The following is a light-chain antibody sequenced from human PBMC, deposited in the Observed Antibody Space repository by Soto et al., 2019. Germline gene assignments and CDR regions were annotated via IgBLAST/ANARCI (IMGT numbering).Light chain of an antibody. CDR1: SSDVGSYNL. V-gene: IGLV2-23*01. CDR2: EGT. CDR3: CSYARSTTPGEV. Sequence: QPVLTQPASVSGSPGQSITISCTGTSSDVGSYNLVSWYQQHPGEAPKLMIYEGTKRPSGVSNRFSGSKSGNTASLTISGLQATDEAYYYCCSYARSTTPGEVFGRGTKLTVL. J-gene: IGLJ2*01.